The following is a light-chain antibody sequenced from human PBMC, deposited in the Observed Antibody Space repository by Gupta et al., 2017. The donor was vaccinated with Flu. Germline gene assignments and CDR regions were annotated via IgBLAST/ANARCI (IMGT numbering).Light chain of an antibody. V-gene: IGKV3-11*01. Sequence: EIVLTQSPATLSLSPGERATLSCRASQSVSSYLAWYQQKPGQAPRLIIYDASNRATGIPDRFSGSGSGTDFTLTSSRREHEDFAVYYGQQRSNWLTFGGGTKVEIK. CDR2: DAS. CDR3: QQRSNWLT. CDR1: QSVSSY. J-gene: IGKJ4*01.